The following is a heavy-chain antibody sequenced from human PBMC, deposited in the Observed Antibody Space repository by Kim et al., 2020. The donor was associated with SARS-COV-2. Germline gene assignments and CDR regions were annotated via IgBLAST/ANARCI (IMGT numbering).Heavy chain of an antibody. J-gene: IGHJ6*02. D-gene: IGHD6-13*01. Sequence: DSMKGRFTISRDNVKNSLYLQMNSLRAEDTAVYYCAAEIAAANYYYGMDVWGQGTTVTVSS. V-gene: IGHV3-21*01. CDR3: AAEIAAANYYYGMDV.